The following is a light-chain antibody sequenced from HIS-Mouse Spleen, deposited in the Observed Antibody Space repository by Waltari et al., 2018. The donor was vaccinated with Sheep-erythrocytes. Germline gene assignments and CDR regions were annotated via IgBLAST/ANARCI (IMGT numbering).Light chain of an antibody. V-gene: IGLV2-11*01. CDR1: SSDVGGYNY. CDR2: DVS. Sequence: QSALTQPASVSGSPGQSITISCTGTSSDVGGYNYVPWYQPHPGKAPKLMIYDVSKRPSGVPDRFSGSSSGAERYLTISSLQSEDEADYYCQTWGTGIQVFGGGTKLTVL. J-gene: IGLJ3*02. CDR3: QTWGTGIQV.